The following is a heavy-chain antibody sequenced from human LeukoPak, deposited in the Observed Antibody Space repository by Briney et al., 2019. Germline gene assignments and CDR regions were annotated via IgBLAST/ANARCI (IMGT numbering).Heavy chain of an antibody. J-gene: IGHJ4*02. V-gene: IGHV4-61*02. D-gene: IGHD3-3*02. CDR1: GGSISSGTDH. CDR3: ARHLGL. Sequence: PSETLSLTCTVSGGSISSGTDHWSWIRQPVGKGLEWVGLIYISGRTNYNPSLKSRVTISMDTSKNQFSLKLTSVTAADTAVYYCARHLGLWGQGTLVTVSP. CDR2: IYISGRT.